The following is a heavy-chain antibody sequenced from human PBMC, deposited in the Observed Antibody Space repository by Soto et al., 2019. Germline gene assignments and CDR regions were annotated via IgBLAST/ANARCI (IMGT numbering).Heavy chain of an antibody. Sequence: GSLRLSCAASGFTFSSYSMNWVRQAPGKGLEWVSSISSSSYIYYADSVKGRFTISRDNAKNSLYLQMNSLRAEDTAVYYCARDDHYYDSSGSDYWGQGTLVTVSS. D-gene: IGHD3-22*01. CDR1: GFTFSSYS. CDR3: ARDDHYYDSSGSDY. J-gene: IGHJ4*02. CDR2: ISSSSYI. V-gene: IGHV3-21*01.